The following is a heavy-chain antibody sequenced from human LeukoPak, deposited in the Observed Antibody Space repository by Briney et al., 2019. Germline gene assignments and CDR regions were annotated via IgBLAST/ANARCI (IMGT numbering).Heavy chain of an antibody. J-gene: IGHJ4*02. D-gene: IGHD3-3*01. Sequence: SETLSLTCTVSGGSVSSGSYYWSWIRQPPGKGLEWIGYIYYSGSTYYNPSLKSRVTISVDTSKNQFSLKLSSVTAADTAVYYCAREDTISLFDYWGQGTLVTVSS. V-gene: IGHV4-31*03. CDR2: IYYSGST. CDR3: AREDTISLFDY. CDR1: GGSVSSGSYY.